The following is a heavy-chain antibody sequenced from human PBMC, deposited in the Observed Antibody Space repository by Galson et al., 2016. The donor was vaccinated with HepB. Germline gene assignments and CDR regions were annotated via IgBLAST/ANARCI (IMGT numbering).Heavy chain of an antibody. CDR1: GFTFDDYG. J-gene: IGHJ4*02. CDR3: ARGNYVWGNYRYTLDY. V-gene: IGHV3-20*04. Sequence: SLRLSCAASGFTFDDYGMNWVRQAPGKGLEWVSGLKWNGGSTAYADSVKGRFTIARDNAKNSLYRQMNSLGAEDTALYYCARGNYVWGNYRYTLDYWGQGTLVTVSS. CDR2: LKWNGGST. D-gene: IGHD3-16*02.